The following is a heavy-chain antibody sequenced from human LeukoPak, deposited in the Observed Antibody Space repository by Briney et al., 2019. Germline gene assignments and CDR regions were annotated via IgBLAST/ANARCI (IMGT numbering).Heavy chain of an antibody. D-gene: IGHD4-23*01. CDR1: GYTFSSYG. J-gene: IGHJ6*02. CDR3: ATDKGSVTQNYYYGMDV. V-gene: IGHV1-18*01. CDR2: ISPYNGNT. Sequence: ASVKVSCKASGYTFSSYGISWVRQAPGQGLEWMGWISPYNGNTEYGQKFQGRVTMTEDTSTDTAYMELSSLRSEDTAVYYCATDKGSVTQNYYYGMDVWGQGTTVTVSS.